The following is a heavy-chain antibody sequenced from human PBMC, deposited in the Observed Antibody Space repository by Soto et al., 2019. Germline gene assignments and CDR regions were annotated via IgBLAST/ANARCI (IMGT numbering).Heavy chain of an antibody. CDR1: GGTFSNYA. D-gene: IGHD2-2*01. Sequence: SVKVSCKASGGTFSNYAISWVRQAPGQGLEWMGGIIPIFNTANYAQKFQGRVTITADKSTSTAYMELSSLRSEDTAVYYCARGLVVQHGIRYYYYGMDVWGQGTTVTVSS. CDR3: ARGLVVQHGIRYYYYGMDV. CDR2: IIPIFNTA. J-gene: IGHJ6*02. V-gene: IGHV1-69*06.